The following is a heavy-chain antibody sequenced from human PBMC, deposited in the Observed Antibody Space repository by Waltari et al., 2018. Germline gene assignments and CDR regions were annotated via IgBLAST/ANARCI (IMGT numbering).Heavy chain of an antibody. D-gene: IGHD3-10*01. CDR3: ARDFRLTYYYGSGCRY. CDR2: INPSGGST. CDR1: GYTFTSYY. Sequence: QVQLVQSGAEVKKPGASVKVSCKASGYTFTSYYMHWVRQAPGQGLEWMGIINPSGGSTSYAQKFQGRVTMTRDTSTSTVYMELSSLRSEDTAVYYCARDFRLTYYYGSGCRYWGQGTLVTVSS. J-gene: IGHJ4*02. V-gene: IGHV1-46*01.